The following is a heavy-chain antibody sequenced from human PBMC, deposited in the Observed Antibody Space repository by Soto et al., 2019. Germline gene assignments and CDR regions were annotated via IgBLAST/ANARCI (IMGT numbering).Heavy chain of an antibody. V-gene: IGHV3-23*01. CDR1: GFTLSTYG. D-gene: IGHD4-4*01. CDR3: ARGTATTRWISDC. Sequence: EVQLLESGGGLVQPGGSLRLSCAASGFTLSTYGMTWVRQAPGKGLEWVSAIRSDSSTMYEDSVKGRFTISRDNSNNTLYLQMNSLRAEDTAVYYCARGTATTRWISDCWGQGTLVTVSS. J-gene: IGHJ4*02. CDR2: IRSDSST.